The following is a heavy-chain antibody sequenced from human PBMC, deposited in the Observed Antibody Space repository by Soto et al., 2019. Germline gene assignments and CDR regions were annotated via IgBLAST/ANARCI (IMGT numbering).Heavy chain of an antibody. Sequence: QVQLVESGGGVVQPGRSLRLSCAASGFTFSSYGMHWVRQAPGKGLEWVAVISYDGSNKYYADSVKGRFTISRDNSKNTLYLKMNSLSAEDTAVYYCATGTDSRPFQHWGQGTLVTVSS. D-gene: IGHD3-22*01. J-gene: IGHJ1*01. CDR3: ATGTDSRPFQH. V-gene: IGHV3-30*03. CDR1: GFTFSSYG. CDR2: ISYDGSNK.